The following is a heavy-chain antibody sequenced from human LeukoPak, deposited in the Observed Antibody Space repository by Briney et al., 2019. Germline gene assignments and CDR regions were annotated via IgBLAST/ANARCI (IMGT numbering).Heavy chain of an antibody. V-gene: IGHV3-23*01. Sequence: GGSLRLSCTTPKFNFHNYGLTWVRQAPGKELEWVSSITGSGGSTQYAASVQGRFTISRDNSKNTLYLQMNSLRAEDTAVYYCAKDPNGDYIGAFDIWGQGTMVTVSS. D-gene: IGHD4-17*01. J-gene: IGHJ3*02. CDR3: AKDPNGDYIGAFDI. CDR2: ITGSGGST. CDR1: KFNFHNYG.